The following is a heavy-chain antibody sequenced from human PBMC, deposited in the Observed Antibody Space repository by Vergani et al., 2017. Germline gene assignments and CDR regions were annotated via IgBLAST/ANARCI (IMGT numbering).Heavy chain of an antibody. CDR2: IYHQSGTT. Sequence: QLRLQESGPGLLKPSETLSLTCSVTDGSIRSSSSYWAWLRQPPGKGMEWIGSIYHQSGTTHYHPSLTGRVIIGVDTTKNQFSLTLNARATTDTAVYYCATGFSDFDYWGQGILVTVSS. D-gene: IGHD3-3*01. J-gene: IGHJ4*02. CDR3: ATGFSDFDY. V-gene: IGHV4-39*01. CDR1: DGSIRSSSSY.